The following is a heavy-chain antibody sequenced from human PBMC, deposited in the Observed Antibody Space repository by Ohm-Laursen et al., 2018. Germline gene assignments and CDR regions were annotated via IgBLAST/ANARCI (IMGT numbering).Heavy chain of an antibody. Sequence: GEPLRISCKGSGYNFANYWIGWVRQMPGKGLEWMGIIYPSDSDTRYSPSFQGQVTISADKSISTAYLQWSSLKASDTAMYYCATPDASSWVPWGQGTLVTVSS. V-gene: IGHV5-51*03. CDR2: IYPSDSDT. CDR3: ATPDASSWVP. D-gene: IGHD6-13*01. CDR1: GYNFANYW. J-gene: IGHJ5*02.